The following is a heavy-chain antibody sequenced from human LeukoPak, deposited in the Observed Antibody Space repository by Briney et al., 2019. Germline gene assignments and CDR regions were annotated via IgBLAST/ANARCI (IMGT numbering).Heavy chain of an antibody. D-gene: IGHD3-3*01. CDR2: INPNSGGT. CDR1: GYTFTGYY. CDR3: ARDRGITILGVAIGYYYGMDV. Sequence: ASVKVSCTASGYTFTGYYMHWVRQAPGQGLEWMGWINPNSGGTNYAQKFQGRVTMTRDTSISTAYMELSRLRSDDTAVYYCARDRGITILGVAIGYYYGMDVWGQGTTVTVSS. V-gene: IGHV1-2*02. J-gene: IGHJ6*02.